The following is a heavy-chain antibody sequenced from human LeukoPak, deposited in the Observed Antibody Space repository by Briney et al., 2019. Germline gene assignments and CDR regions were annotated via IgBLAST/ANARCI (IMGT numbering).Heavy chain of an antibody. V-gene: IGHV3-23*01. CDR2: ISGSGGST. CDR1: GFTFSSYA. J-gene: IGHJ6*03. D-gene: IGHD1-26*01. CDR3: ARESRASYYLDYYYYYYMDV. Sequence: GGSLRLSCAASGFTFSSYAMSWVRQAPGKGLEWVSAISGSGGSTYYADSVKGRFTISRDNSKNTLYLQMNSLRAEDTAVYYCARESRASYYLDYYYYYYMDVWGKGTTVTVSS.